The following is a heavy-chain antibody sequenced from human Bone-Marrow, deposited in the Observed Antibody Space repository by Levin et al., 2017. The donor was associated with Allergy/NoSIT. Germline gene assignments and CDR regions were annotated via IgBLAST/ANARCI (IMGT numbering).Heavy chain of an antibody. CDR2: ISYDGSVK. J-gene: IGHJ6*02. Sequence: GESLKISGAASGFTLSSFAMHWVRQAPGKGPEWVAYISYDGSVKYYADSVKGRFTISRDYSKGYLQMESLRTEDTAVYYCARDHHLVIVPVQEIEYYDMDVWGQGTTVTVSS. V-gene: IGHV3-30*04. CDR3: ARDHHLVIVPVQEIEYYDMDV. D-gene: IGHD1-26*01. CDR1: GFTLSSFA.